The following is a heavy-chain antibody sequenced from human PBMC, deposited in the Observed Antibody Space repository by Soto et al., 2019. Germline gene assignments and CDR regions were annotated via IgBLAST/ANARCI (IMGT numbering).Heavy chain of an antibody. D-gene: IGHD3-9*01. CDR1: GFTFSSYA. Sequence: EVQLLESGGGLVQPGGSLRLSCAASGFTFSSYAMSWVRQAPGKGLEWVSAISGSGGSTYYADSVKGRITISRDNSKNTLYLQMTSLRAEDTAVYYCAKSHYDILTGHPVVGFDYWGQGTLVTVSS. V-gene: IGHV3-23*01. CDR3: AKSHYDILTGHPVVGFDY. CDR2: ISGSGGST. J-gene: IGHJ4*02.